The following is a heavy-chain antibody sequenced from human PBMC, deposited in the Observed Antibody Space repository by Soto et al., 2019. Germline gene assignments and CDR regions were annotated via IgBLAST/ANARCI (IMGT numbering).Heavy chain of an antibody. Sequence: QVQLVQSGAEVKKPGSSVKVSCKASGGTFSSYTISWVRQAPGQGLEWMGRIIPILGIANYAQKFQGRVKIXXDKSTSTAYMELSSLRSEDTAVYYCARGERLHIDYWGQGTLVTVSS. CDR2: IIPILGIA. CDR1: GGTFSSYT. J-gene: IGHJ4*02. CDR3: ARGERLHIDY. V-gene: IGHV1-69*02. D-gene: IGHD1-1*01.